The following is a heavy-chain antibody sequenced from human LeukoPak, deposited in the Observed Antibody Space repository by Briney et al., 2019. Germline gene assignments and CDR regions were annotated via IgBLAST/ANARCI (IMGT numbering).Heavy chain of an antibody. J-gene: IGHJ4*02. D-gene: IGHD3-3*01. V-gene: IGHV1-69*13. CDR3: ARGYGDDFWSGYYYFDY. CDR2: IIPIFGTA. Sequence: SVKVSCKASGGTFSSYAISWVRQAPGQGLEWMGGIIPIFGTANYAQKFQGRVTITAGESTSTAYMELSSLRSEDTAVYYCARGYGDDFWSGYYYFDYWGQGTLVTVSS. CDR1: GGTFSSYA.